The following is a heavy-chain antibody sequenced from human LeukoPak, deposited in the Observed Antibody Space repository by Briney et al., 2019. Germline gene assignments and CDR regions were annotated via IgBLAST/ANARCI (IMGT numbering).Heavy chain of an antibody. CDR1: GFTFSSYS. CDR3: ARECSGGSCYEDY. D-gene: IGHD2-15*01. J-gene: IGHJ4*02. Sequence: PGGSLRPSCAASGFTFSSYSMNWVRQAPGKGLEWVSSISSSSSYIYYADSVKGRFTISRDNAKNSLYLQMNSLRAGDTAVYYCARECSGGSCYEDYWGQGTLVTVSS. CDR2: ISSSSSYI. V-gene: IGHV3-21*01.